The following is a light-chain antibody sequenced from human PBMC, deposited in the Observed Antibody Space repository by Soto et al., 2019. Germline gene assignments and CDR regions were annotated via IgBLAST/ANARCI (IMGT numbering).Light chain of an antibody. CDR3: SSYTSSSTPYV. CDR2: DVS. CDR1: NSDVGGYTY. J-gene: IGLJ1*01. Sequence: QSALTQPASVSGSHGQSITISCTGTNSDVGGYTYVSWYQQHPGKAPKLMIYDVSNRPSGVSNRFSGSKSGNTASLTISGLQADDEADYYCSSYTSSSTPYVFGTGTKLTVL. V-gene: IGLV2-14*03.